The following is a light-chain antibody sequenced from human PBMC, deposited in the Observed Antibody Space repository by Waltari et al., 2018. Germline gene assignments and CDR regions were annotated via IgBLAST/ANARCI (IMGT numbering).Light chain of an antibody. CDR3: EQYGSSRLF. CDR1: QSITSTS. CDR2: GAS. V-gene: IGKV3-20*01. J-gene: IGKJ5*01. Sequence: IVLTQSPGTLSLSPGERATLSCRASQSITSTSLAWYQQKPGQAPRRLIYGASSRATGMPDRFSGIGSGTDFTLTITRLEPEDSAVYYGEQYGSSRLFFGQGTRLEIK.